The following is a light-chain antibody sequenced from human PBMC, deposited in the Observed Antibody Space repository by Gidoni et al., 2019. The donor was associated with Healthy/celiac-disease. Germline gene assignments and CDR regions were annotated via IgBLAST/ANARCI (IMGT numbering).Light chain of an antibody. V-gene: IGLV1-40*01. Sequence: QSVLTPPPSVSGAPGQRVTISCTGSSSNIGAGYDVHWYQQLPGTAPKLLIYGNSNRPSGVPDRFSGSKSGTSASLAITGLQAEDEADYYCQSYDSSLSGSRAFGGGTKLTVL. CDR3: QSYDSSLSGSRA. CDR2: GNS. CDR1: SSNIGAGYD. J-gene: IGLJ2*01.